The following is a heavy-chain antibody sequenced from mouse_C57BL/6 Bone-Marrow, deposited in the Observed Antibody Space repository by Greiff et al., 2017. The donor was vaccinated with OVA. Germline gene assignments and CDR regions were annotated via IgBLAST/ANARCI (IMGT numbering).Heavy chain of an antibody. CDR1: GFTFSDFY. J-gene: IGHJ4*01. Sequence: EVKLMESGGGLVQSGRSLRLSCATSGFTFSDFYMEWVRQAPGKGLEWIAASRNKANDYTTEYSASVKGRFIVSRDTSQSILYLQMNALRAEDTAIYYCARDKTTVVAPYAMDYWGQGTSVTVSS. CDR2: SRNKANDYTT. D-gene: IGHD1-1*01. CDR3: ARDKTTVVAPYAMDY. V-gene: IGHV7-1*01.